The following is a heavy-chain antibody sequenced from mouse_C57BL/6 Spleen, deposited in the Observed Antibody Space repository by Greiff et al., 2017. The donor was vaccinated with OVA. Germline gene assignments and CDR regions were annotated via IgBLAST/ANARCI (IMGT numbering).Heavy chain of an antibody. Sequence: QVQLQQSGPELVKPGASVKISCKASGYAFSSSWMNWVKQRPGKGLEWIGRIYPGDGDTNYNGKFKGKATLTADKSSSTAYMQLSSLTSEDSAVYFCARTVELPWYFDVWGTGTTVTVSS. CDR3: ARTVELPWYFDV. CDR2: IYPGDGDT. J-gene: IGHJ1*03. D-gene: IGHD1-1*01. V-gene: IGHV1-82*01. CDR1: GYAFSSSW.